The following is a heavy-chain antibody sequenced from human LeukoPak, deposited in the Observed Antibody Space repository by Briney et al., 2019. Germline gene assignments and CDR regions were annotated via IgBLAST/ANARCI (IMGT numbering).Heavy chain of an antibody. CDR2: IYYSGST. J-gene: IGHJ4*02. V-gene: IGHV4-31*03. CDR1: GGSISSGGYY. Sequence: PSETLSLTCTVSGGSISSGGYYWSWIRQHPGKGLEWIGYIYYSGSTYYNPSLKSRVTISVDTSKNQFSLKLSSVTAADTAVYYCARYDYGDHSWNFDYWGQGTLVTVSS. CDR3: ARYDYGDHSWNFDY. D-gene: IGHD4-17*01.